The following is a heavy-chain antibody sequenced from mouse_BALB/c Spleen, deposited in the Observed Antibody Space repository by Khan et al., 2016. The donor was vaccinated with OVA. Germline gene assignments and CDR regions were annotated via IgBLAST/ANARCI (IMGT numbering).Heavy chain of an antibody. CDR2: TNPTNGRT. Sequence: QVQLKQSGAELVKAGASVKMSCKASGYTFTSYWMHWVKQRLGQGLEWFAETNPTNGRTYYNEKFKSKATLTVDKSSSTAYMLLSGPTFEDSAVYYCASIKKIVGTCIDNWGQGTTLTVSS. CDR3: ASIKKIVGTCIDN. V-gene: IGHV1S81*02. D-gene: IGHD1-1*01. J-gene: IGHJ2*01. CDR1: GYTFTSYW.